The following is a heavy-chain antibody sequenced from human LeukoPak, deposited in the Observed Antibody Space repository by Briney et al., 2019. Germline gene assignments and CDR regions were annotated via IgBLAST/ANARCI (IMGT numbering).Heavy chain of an antibody. D-gene: IGHD6-19*01. CDR3: AKMFGGWYVQVRKTTFDY. V-gene: IGHV3-30*02. J-gene: IGHJ4*02. Sequence: QPGRSLRLSCAASGFTFSSYGMHWVRQAPGKGLEWVAFIRYDGSNKYYADSVKGRFTISRDNSKNTLYLQMNSLRAEDTAVYYCAKMFGGWYVQVRKTTFDYWGQGTLVTVSS. CDR2: IRYDGSNK. CDR1: GFTFSSYG.